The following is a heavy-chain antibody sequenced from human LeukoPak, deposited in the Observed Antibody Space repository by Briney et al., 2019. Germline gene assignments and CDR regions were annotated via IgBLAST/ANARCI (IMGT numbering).Heavy chain of an antibody. D-gene: IGHD3-22*01. CDR3: ARRRSGYSHFDY. Sequence: PSETLSLTCTVSGDSISSYYWSWIRQPPGKGLEWIGHIYTSGNTDYNPSLKSRVTISADTSKNQFSLKLNSVSAADPAVYYCARRRSGYSHFDYWGQGTLVTVSS. CDR1: GDSISSYY. J-gene: IGHJ4*02. V-gene: IGHV4-4*09. CDR2: IYTSGNT.